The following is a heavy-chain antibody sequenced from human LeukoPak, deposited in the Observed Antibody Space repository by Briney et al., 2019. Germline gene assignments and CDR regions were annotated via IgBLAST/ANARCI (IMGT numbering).Heavy chain of an antibody. D-gene: IGHD4-17*01. Sequence: PSETLSLTCTVSGGSISSYYWSWIRQPPGKGLEWIGYIYYSGSTNYNPSLRSRVTLSLGTSKNQFSLRLSSVTAADTAVYYCARTVTTEDLFYFDYWGQGTLVTVSS. V-gene: IGHV4-59*08. J-gene: IGHJ4*02. CDR3: ARTVTTEDLFYFDY. CDR1: GGSISSYY. CDR2: IYYSGST.